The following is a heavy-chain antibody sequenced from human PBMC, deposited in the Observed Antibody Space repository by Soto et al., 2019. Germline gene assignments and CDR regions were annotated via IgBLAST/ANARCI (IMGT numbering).Heavy chain of an antibody. V-gene: IGHV3-23*01. CDR3: ARDRRPSIYSGLAV. CDR1: GFTFSDYA. CDR2: IDGSSATT. J-gene: IGHJ6*02. Sequence: GGSLSLSCAACGFTFSDYAMSWVRQAPGKGLEWVSAIDGSSATTNYADSVKGRFTISRDNSKNTLFLHMSGLRAEDTAVYYCARDRRPSIYSGLAVWGQGTTVTVSS. D-gene: IGHD2-2*01.